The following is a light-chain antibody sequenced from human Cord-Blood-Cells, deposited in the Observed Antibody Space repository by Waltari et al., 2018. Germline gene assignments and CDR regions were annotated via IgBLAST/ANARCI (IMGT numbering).Light chain of an antibody. CDR1: ALPKKY. CDR3: LSADSSGTWV. V-gene: IGLV3-16*01. Sequence: SYELTQPPSVSVSLGQMARIPCSGEALPKKYAYWYQQKPGQFPVLVIYKDSERPSGIPERFSGSSSGTIVTLTISGVQAEDEADYCCLSADSSGTWVFGGGTKLTVL. J-gene: IGLJ3*02. CDR2: KDS.